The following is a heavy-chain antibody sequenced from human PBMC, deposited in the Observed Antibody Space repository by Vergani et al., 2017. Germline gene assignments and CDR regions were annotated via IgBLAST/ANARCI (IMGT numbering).Heavy chain of an antibody. Sequence: QVQLVESGGGVVQPGRSLRLSCAASGFTFSSFGMHWVRQAPGKGLEWGAVRWCDGSNKYYADTVKGRFTISGDNSKNTLYLQRNSLRAEDTAVYYCARDSRYYYDSDYDIDYWGQGTLVTVSS. CDR2: RWCDGSNK. V-gene: IGHV3-33*01. CDR3: ARDSRYYYDSDYDIDY. J-gene: IGHJ4*02. CDR1: GFTFSSFG. D-gene: IGHD3-22*01.